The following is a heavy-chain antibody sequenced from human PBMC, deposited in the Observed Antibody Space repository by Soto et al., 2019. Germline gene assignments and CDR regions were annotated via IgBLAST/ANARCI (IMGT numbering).Heavy chain of an antibody. CDR1: GFAVSDTY. Sequence: EVQLAESGGGVIQPGGSLRLSCAASGFAVSDTYMSWFRQAPGKGLECVSVIYDNGNTYYAESVSSRFIISRDHSKNTLFLKINTLIPADTAIYYCATYIGTGDNLQIGDSWGQGTLVTVS. CDR3: ATYIGTGDNLQIGDS. CDR2: IYDNGNT. J-gene: IGHJ4*02. V-gene: IGHV3-53*01. D-gene: IGHD2-21*02.